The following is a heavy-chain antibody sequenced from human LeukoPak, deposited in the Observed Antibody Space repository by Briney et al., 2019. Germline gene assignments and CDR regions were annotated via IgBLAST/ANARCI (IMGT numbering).Heavy chain of an antibody. CDR1: GYTFTSYG. V-gene: IGHV1-18*01. D-gene: IGHD2-2*01. CDR2: ISAYNGNT. CDR3: ARDDIVVVPAARPNWYDP. J-gene: IGHJ5*02. Sequence: GASVKVSCKASGYTFTSYGISWLRQAPGQGLEWMGWISAYNGNTNYAQKLQGRVTMTTDTSTSTAYMELRSLRSDDTAVYYCARDDIVVVPAARPNWYDPWGQGTLVTISS.